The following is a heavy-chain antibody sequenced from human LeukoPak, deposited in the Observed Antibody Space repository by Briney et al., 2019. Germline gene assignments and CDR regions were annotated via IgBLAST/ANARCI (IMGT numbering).Heavy chain of an antibody. Sequence: GGSLRLSCVASGFTFSSYPMHWVRQAPGKGLEWVAVISYDGSNKYYADSVKGRFTISRDNSKNTLYLQMNSLRAEDTAVYYCAKVAWGYCSGGSCFGMDVWGQGTTVTVSS. D-gene: IGHD2-15*01. CDR3: AKVAWGYCSGGSCFGMDV. CDR2: ISYDGSNK. CDR1: GFTFSSYP. J-gene: IGHJ6*02. V-gene: IGHV3-30*04.